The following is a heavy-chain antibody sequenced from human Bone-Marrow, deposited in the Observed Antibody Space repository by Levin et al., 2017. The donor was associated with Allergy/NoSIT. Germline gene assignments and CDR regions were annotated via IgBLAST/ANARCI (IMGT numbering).Heavy chain of an antibody. J-gene: IGHJ4*02. Sequence: GGSLRLSCAASGFTFSSYWMHWVRQAPGKGLVWVSRIHSDGSSSSYADSVKGRFTISRDNAKNTLYLQMNSLRAEDTAVYYCARLLRGDWVTNLWGQGTLVTVSS. CDR2: IHSDGSSS. CDR1: GFTFSSYW. V-gene: IGHV3-74*01. CDR3: ARLLRGDWVTNL. D-gene: IGHD2-21*02.